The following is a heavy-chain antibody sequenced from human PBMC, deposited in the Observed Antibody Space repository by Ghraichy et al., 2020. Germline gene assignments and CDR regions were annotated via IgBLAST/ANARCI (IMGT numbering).Heavy chain of an antibody. J-gene: IGHJ4*02. Sequence: GGSLRLSCAASGITFSSYWMSWVRQAPGKGLEWVANIKQDGREKNYVGSVEGRFTISRDNAKNSLYLQLNSLRAEDTAVYYCARVRGVRGLLGDYFDYWGQGTLVTVSS. D-gene: IGHD3-10*01. CDR2: IKQDGREK. CDR1: GITFSSYW. V-gene: IGHV3-7*01. CDR3: ARVRGVRGLLGDYFDY.